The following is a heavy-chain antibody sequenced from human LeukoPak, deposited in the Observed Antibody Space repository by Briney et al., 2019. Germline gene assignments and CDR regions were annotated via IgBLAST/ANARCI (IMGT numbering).Heavy chain of an antibody. CDR2: ISSSSSYI. CDR1: GGSISSSS. D-gene: IGHD3-3*01. CDR3: ARRSTIFGVGSYNWFDP. J-gene: IGHJ5*02. V-gene: IGHV3-21*01. Sequence: ETLSLTCTVSGGSISSSSYYWGWIRQPPGKGLEWVSSISSSSSYIYYADSVKGRFTISRDNAKNSLYLQMNSLRAEDTAVYYCARRSTIFGVGSYNWFDPWGQGTLVTVSS.